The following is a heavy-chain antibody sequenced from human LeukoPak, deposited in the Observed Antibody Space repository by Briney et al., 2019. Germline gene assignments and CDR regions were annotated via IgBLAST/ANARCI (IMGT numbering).Heavy chain of an antibody. J-gene: IGHJ3*02. CDR3: ARGSSGVPFDI. CDR1: GFTVSSNY. V-gene: IGHV3-53*01. Sequence: QTGGSLRLSCAASGFTVSSNYMSWVRQAPGKGLEWVSVIYSGGSTYYADSVKGRFTISRDNSRNTLYLQMNSLRAEDTAVYYCARGSSGVPFDIWGQGTMVTVSS. CDR2: IYSGGST. D-gene: IGHD6-19*01.